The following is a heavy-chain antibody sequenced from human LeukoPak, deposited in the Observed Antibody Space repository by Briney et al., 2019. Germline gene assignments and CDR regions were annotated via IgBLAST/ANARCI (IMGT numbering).Heavy chain of an antibody. Sequence: GGSLRLSCAASGFTFSSYSMNWVRQAPGKGLEWVSSISSSSSYIYYADSVKGRFTISRDNAKNSLYLQINSLRAEDTAVYYCARDRGAWYVDYWGQGTLVTVSS. CDR2: ISSSSSYI. V-gene: IGHV3-21*01. CDR3: ARDRGAWYVDY. D-gene: IGHD6-19*01. J-gene: IGHJ4*02. CDR1: GFTFSSYS.